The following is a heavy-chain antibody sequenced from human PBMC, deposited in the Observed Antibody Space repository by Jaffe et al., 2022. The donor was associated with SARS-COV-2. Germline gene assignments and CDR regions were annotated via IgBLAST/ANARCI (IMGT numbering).Heavy chain of an antibody. V-gene: IGHV3-15*01. J-gene: IGHJ6*02. CDR2: IKSKTDGGTT. Sequence: EVQLVESGGGLVKPGGSLRLSCAASGFTFSNAWMSWVRQAPGKGLEWVGRIKSKTDGGTTDYAAPVKGRFTISRDDSKNTLYLQMNSLKTEDTAVYYCTTGPLYYYYGMDVWGQGTTVTVSS. CDR3: TTGPLYYYYGMDV. CDR1: GFTFSNAW.